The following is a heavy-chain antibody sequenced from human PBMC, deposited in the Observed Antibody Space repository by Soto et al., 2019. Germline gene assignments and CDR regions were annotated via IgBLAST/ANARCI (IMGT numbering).Heavy chain of an antibody. V-gene: IGHV1-69*01. CDR2: IIPRFGTA. Sequence: QVQLVQSGAEVKKPGSSVTVSCKASGVTFSSETISWVRQAPGQGLEWVGGIIPRFGTANFAQKFQGSVTITADESPRTLYLELSSLRVYDTAVDYCVTQFGDNPAGPFDPWGQGTLVTVSS. CDR1: GVTFSSET. J-gene: IGHJ5*02. CDR3: VTQFGDNPAGPFDP. D-gene: IGHD2-21*01.